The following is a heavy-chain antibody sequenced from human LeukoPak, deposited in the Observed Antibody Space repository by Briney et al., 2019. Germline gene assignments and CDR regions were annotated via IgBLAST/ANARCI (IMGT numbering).Heavy chain of an antibody. CDR2: MKEDGSEI. D-gene: IGHD1-26*01. Sequence: GGSLRLFCAASGFPFDVQTMSWVRQAPGQGLDWVASMKEDGSEIYYADSVKGRFTISRDNPKNSLYLQMNSLRGEDTAVYYCAKGGATRGRFENWGPGTLVIVSS. CDR3: AKGGATRGRFEN. V-gene: IGHV3-7*01. J-gene: IGHJ4*02. CDR1: GFPFDVQT.